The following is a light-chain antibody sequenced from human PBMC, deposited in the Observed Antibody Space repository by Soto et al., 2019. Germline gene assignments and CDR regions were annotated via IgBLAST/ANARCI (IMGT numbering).Light chain of an antibody. V-gene: IGLV2-8*01. J-gene: IGLJ2*01. Sequence: QSALTQPPSASGSPGQSVAISCTGTSSDVGAYNYVSWYQQHPGQAPKLILYEVTTRPSGVPDRFSGSKSGNTASLTVSGLQAEDEADYYCSSYAGSNIYVVFGGGTQLTVL. CDR3: SSYAGSNIYVV. CDR2: EVT. CDR1: SSDVGAYNY.